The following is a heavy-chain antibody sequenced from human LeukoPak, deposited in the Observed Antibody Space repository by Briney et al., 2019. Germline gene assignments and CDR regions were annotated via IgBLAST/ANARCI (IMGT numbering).Heavy chain of an antibody. J-gene: IGHJ3*02. D-gene: IGHD2-2*01. CDR3: ARDGRVVPAAIPDI. V-gene: IGHV1-18*01. CDR2: ISAYNGNT. CDR1: GYTFTSYG. Sequence: GASVKVSCKASGYTFTSYGISWVRQAPGQGLDGMGWISAYNGNTNYAQKLQGRVTMTKDKSTSTAYMELRSLRSDNTAVYYCARDGRVVPAAIPDIWGQGTMVTVSS.